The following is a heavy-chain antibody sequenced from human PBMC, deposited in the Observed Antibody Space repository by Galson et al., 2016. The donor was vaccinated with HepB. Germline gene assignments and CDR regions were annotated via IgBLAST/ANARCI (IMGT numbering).Heavy chain of an antibody. V-gene: IGHV3-66*01. CDR3: ASDSRAAGYYHYGLDV. Sequence: SLRLSCAASRFTVNRNYMTWVRQTPGKGLEWVSLIYSGGSAYYADSVKGRFTISRDYSMDTLYLQMDSLRAEDTGVYYCASDSRAAGYYHYGLDVWGQGTTVTVSS. CDR2: IYSGGSA. J-gene: IGHJ6*02. D-gene: IGHD6-25*01. CDR1: RFTVNRNY.